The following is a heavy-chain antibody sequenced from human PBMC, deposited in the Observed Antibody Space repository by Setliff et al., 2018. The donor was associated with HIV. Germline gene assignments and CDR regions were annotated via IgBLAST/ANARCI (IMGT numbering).Heavy chain of an antibody. J-gene: IGHJ3*01. CDR1: GFFVSSNY. CDR2: ISPGSDTT. CDR3: AKPTSGLYPRSFDL. V-gene: IGHV3-53*01. D-gene: IGHD1-26*01. Sequence: GGSLRLSCAASGFFVSSNYMSWVRQTQEKGLEWVSAISPGSDTTYYADSVKGRFTISRDDSRDMLFLQMNSLIPEDTAIYYCAKPTSGLYPRSFDLWGQGTKVTVSS.